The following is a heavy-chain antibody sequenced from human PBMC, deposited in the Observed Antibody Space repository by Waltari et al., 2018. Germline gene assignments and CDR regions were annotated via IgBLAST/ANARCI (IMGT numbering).Heavy chain of an antibody. D-gene: IGHD3-22*01. V-gene: IGHV4-59*01. CDR2: IYYSGST. J-gene: IGHJ4*02. CDR1: GGSISSYY. Sequence: QVQLQESGPGLVKPSETLSLTCPVSGGSISSYYWSWIRQPPGKGLEWIGYIYYSGSTNYNPSLKSRVTISVDTSKNQFSLKLSSVTAADTAVYYCARGPYYYDSSGYFDYWGQGTLVTVSS. CDR3: ARGPYYYDSSGYFDY.